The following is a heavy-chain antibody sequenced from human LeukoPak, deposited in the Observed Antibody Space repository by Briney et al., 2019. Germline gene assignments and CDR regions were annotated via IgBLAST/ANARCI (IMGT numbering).Heavy chain of an antibody. Sequence: PGRSLRLSCAASGFTFNRYAMHWLRQAPGKGPEWVAFVSFGGDLTFYADSVKGRFIVSRDNSENTVSLQMNSLRAEDTAVYFCARARFDSWGQGTLVTVSS. CDR2: VSFGGDLT. V-gene: IGHV3-30*01. CDR1: GFTFNRYA. J-gene: IGHJ5*01. CDR3: ARARFDS.